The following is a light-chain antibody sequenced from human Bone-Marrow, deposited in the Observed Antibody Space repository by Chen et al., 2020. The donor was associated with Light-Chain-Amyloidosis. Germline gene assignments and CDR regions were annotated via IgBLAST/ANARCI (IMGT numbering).Light chain of an antibody. Sequence: SYVLTQPSSVSVAPGQTDTNDCGGNNIGSTSVHWYQQTPGQAPLLVVYDVSDRPSGIPERLSGANSGNTATLTISRVEAGDEADYYCQVWDRSSDRPVFGGGTKLTVL. J-gene: IGLJ3*02. CDR3: QVWDRSSDRPV. CDR2: DVS. CDR1: NIGSTS. V-gene: IGLV3-21*02.